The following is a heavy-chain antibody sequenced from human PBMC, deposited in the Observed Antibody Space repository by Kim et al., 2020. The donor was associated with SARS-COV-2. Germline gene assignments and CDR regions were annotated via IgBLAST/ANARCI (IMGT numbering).Heavy chain of an antibody. Sequence: YAQKFQGRVTMTRDTSISTAYMELSRLRSDDTAVYYCASSLLELFHFDYWGQGTLVTVSS. V-gene: IGHV1-2*02. J-gene: IGHJ4*02. CDR3: ASSLLELFHFDY. D-gene: IGHD1-7*01.